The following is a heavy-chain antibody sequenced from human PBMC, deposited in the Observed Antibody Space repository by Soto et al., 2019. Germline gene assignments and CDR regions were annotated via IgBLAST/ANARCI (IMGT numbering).Heavy chain of an antibody. CDR1: GGSISSCGYY. V-gene: IGHV4-31*11. Sequence: SESLSLTCAVSGGSISSCGYYWSWIRQHPGKGLEWIGYIYYSGSTYYNPSLKSRVTISVDTSKDQFSLKLSSVTAADTAVYYCARAEESIAARQWFDPWGQGTLVTVSS. D-gene: IGHD6-6*01. CDR2: IYYSGST. J-gene: IGHJ5*02. CDR3: ARAEESIAARQWFDP.